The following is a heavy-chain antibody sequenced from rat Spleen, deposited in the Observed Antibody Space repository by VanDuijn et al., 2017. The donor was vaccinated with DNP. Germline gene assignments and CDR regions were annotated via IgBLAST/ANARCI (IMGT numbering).Heavy chain of an antibody. CDR1: GFIFSNFD. J-gene: IGHJ1*01. CDR2: ISPSGDST. Sequence: EVQLVESGGGLVQPGKSLKLSCVASGFIFSNFDMAWVRQAPTKGLEWVASISPSGDSTYYRDSVKGRFTVSRDNAKRSLYLQMDSLRSEDTATYYCARRTNWIYWFFDLWGPGTKVTVSS. D-gene: IGHD5-1*01. CDR3: ARRTNWIYWFFDL. V-gene: IGHV5-25*01.